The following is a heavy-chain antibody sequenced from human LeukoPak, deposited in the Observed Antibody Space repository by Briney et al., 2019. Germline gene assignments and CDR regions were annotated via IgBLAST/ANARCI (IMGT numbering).Heavy chain of an antibody. CDR2: IIPIFGTA. CDR3: ARNDDSSGYYPSNFQH. V-gene: IGHV1-69*05. CDR1: GGTFSSYA. D-gene: IGHD3-22*01. Sequence: SVKVSCRASGGTFSSYAISWVRQAPGQGLEWMGRIIPIFGTANYAQKFQGRVTITTDESTSTAYMELSSLRSEDTAVYYCARNDDSSGYYPSNFQHWGQGTLVTVSS. J-gene: IGHJ1*01.